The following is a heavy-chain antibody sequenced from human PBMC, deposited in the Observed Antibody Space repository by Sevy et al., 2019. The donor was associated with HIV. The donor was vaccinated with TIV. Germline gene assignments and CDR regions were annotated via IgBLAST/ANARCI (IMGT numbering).Heavy chain of an antibody. V-gene: IGHV3-30*18. D-gene: IGHD6-13*01. J-gene: IGHJ4*02. CDR3: AKDQGIAAAGTLDY. Sequence: GGSLRLSCAASGFTFSSYGMHWVRQAPGKGLEWVAVISYDGSNKYYADSVKGRFTIPRDNSKNTLYLQMNSLRAEDTAVYYCAKDQGIAAAGTLDYWGQGTLVTVSS. CDR1: GFTFSSYG. CDR2: ISYDGSNK.